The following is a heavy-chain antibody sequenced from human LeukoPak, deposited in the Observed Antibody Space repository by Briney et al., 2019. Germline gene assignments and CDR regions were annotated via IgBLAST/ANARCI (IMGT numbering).Heavy chain of an antibody. J-gene: IGHJ6*02. CDR3: AREGTYYGATYYYYGMDV. CDR2: TYYRSKWYN. Sequence: PSQTLSLTCAISGDSVSSNSAAWNWIRPSPSRGLEWLGRTYYRSKWYNDYAVSVKSRITINPDTSKNQFSLQLNSVTPEDTAVYYCAREGTYYGATYYYYGMDVWGQGTTVTVSS. CDR1: GDSVSSNSAA. D-gene: IGHD4-17*01. V-gene: IGHV6-1*01.